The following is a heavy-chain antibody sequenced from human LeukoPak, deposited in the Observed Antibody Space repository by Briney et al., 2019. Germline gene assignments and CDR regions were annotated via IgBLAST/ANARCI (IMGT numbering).Heavy chain of an antibody. CDR3: TKGVRGVPFDP. CDR1: GFTFDDYA. V-gene: IGHV3-9*01. Sequence: GRSLRLSCAASGFTFDDYAMHWVRQAPGKGLEWVSGISWNSGSIGYADSVKGRFTISRDNSKNTLYLQMNSLRDEDTAVYYCTKGVRGVPFDPWGQGTLVIVSS. D-gene: IGHD3-10*01. J-gene: IGHJ5*02. CDR2: ISWNSGSI.